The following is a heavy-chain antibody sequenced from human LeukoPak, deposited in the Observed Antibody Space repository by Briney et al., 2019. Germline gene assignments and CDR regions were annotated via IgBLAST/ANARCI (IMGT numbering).Heavy chain of an antibody. J-gene: IGHJ4*02. CDR1: GGSISNSAYH. Sequence: PSETLSLTCTVSGGSISNSAYHWGWIRQPPGQGLEWIGSFYYSGRTYYNLSLKSRVTISVDTSKNQFSLKLSSVTAADTAVYYCARRGTKTMIVVEPFDYWGQGTLVTVSS. D-gene: IGHD3-22*01. CDR3: ARRGTKTMIVVEPFDY. V-gene: IGHV4-39*01. CDR2: FYYSGRT.